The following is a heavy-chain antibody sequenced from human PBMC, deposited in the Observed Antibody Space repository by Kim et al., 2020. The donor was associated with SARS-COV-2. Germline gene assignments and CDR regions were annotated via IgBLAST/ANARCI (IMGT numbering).Heavy chain of an antibody. V-gene: IGHV3-11*01. Sequence: YADAVEGRFTISRDNAKNALYLQMNYLRDEDTAVYYCARSGNGYNAFGIWGQGALVTVSS. J-gene: IGHJ4*02. D-gene: IGHD5-12*01. CDR3: ARSGNGYNAFGI.